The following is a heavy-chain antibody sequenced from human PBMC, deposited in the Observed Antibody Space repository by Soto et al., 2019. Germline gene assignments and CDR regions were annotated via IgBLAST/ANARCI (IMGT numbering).Heavy chain of an antibody. CDR3: AAGGLGSYYYYGMDV. CDR2: IVVGSGKT. J-gene: IGHJ6*02. D-gene: IGHD7-27*01. V-gene: IGHV1-58*01. CDR1: GFTFTSSA. Sequence: QMQLVQSGPEVKKPGTSVKVSCKASGFTFTSSAVQWVRQARGQRLEWIGWIVVGSGKTNYAQKFQERVTITRDMSTSTAYMELSSLRSEDTAVYYCAAGGLGSYYYYGMDVWGQGTTVTVSS.